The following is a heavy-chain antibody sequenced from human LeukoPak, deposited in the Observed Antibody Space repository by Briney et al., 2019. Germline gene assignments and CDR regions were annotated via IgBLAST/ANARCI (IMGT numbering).Heavy chain of an antibody. D-gene: IGHD3-22*01. CDR2: INQDGGTK. V-gene: IGHV3-7*03. CDR3: AKDPSHYDSSGYYYWAFDI. Sequence: GGSLRLSCAASGFRFSSHWMSWVRHTPGKGLEWVANINQDGGTKYYRDFAKGRFTISRDNAQNSLYLQINSLRAEDTAVYYCAKDPSHYDSSGYYYWAFDIWGQGTMVTVSS. J-gene: IGHJ3*02. CDR1: GFRFSSHW.